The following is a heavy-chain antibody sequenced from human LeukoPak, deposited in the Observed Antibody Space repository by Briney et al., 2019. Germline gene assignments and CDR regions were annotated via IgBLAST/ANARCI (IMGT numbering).Heavy chain of an antibody. J-gene: IGHJ4*02. CDR3: ARHGEMATTDFDY. CDR1: GYSFTSYW. V-gene: IGHV5-51*01. Sequence: GESLKISCKGSGYSFTSYWIGWVRQMPGKGLEWMGIIYPGDSDTRYSPSFQGQVTISADKSISTAYLQWGSLKASDTAMYYCARHGEMATTDFDYWGQGTLVTVSS. D-gene: IGHD5-24*01. CDR2: IYPGDSDT.